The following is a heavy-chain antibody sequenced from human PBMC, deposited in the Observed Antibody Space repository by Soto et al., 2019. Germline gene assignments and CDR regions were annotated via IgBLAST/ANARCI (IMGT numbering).Heavy chain of an antibody. D-gene: IGHD1-26*01. J-gene: IGHJ4*02. Sequence: QLQLQESGPGLVKPSETLSLTCTVSGGSITSNAYYWGWIRQPPGKGLVWLGYIYYSGSASYNPSLKSRVTMSVDTSNNQFSLKLSSVTAADTAVYYCARRPKRGSYSWCFDYWGQGTLVTVSS. V-gene: IGHV4-39*01. CDR1: GGSITSNAYY. CDR3: ARRPKRGSYSWCFDY. CDR2: IYYSGSA.